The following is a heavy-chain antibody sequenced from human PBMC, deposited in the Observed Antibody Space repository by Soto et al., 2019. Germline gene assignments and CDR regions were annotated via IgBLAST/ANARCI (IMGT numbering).Heavy chain of an antibody. CDR2: IYHSGST. CDR1: GYSISSGYY. D-gene: IGHD6-13*01. Sequence: SETLSLTCAVSGYSISSGYYWGWIRQPPGKGLEWIGSIYHSGSTYYNPSLKSRVTISVDTSKNQFSLKLSSVTAADTAVYYCARVSSSLDWFDPWGQGTLVTV. V-gene: IGHV4-38-2*01. J-gene: IGHJ5*02. CDR3: ARVSSSLDWFDP.